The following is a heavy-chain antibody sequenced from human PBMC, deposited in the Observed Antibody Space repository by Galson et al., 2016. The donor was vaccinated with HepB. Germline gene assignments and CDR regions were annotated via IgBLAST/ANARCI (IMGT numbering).Heavy chain of an antibody. Sequence: LEWVANIKQDGSEKTYVESVKGRFAISRDNAKDSLYLQMNSLRAEDTAVYYCARGFCIGVSCHSAQFDLWGQGTLVTVSA. CDR3: ARGFCIGVSCHSAQFDL. D-gene: IGHD2-15*01. J-gene: IGHJ4*02. CDR2: IKQDGSEK. V-gene: IGHV3-7*01.